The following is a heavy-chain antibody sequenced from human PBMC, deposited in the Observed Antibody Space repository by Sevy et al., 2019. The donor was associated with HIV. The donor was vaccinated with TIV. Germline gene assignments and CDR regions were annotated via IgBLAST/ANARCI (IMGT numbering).Heavy chain of an antibody. CDR2: ISYEGTET. CDR3: ARDGGYSIKWYPLY. CDR1: GFAFSSHA. D-gene: IGHD6-13*01. Sequence: GGSLRLSCAASGFAFSSHAMHWVRPAPGKGLEWVAVISYEGTETFYAASVEGRFTISRDNSKNMLSLQINSLRPEETAVYYCARDGGYSIKWYPLYWGHGTLVTVSS. J-gene: IGHJ4*01. V-gene: IGHV3-30-3*01.